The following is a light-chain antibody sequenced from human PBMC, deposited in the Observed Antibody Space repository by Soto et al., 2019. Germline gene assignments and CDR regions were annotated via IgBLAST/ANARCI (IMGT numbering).Light chain of an antibody. CDR1: QSISSY. V-gene: IGKV1-9*01. Sequence: IPLTQSPSSLSSSLGDRVTLTCRASQSISSYLAWYQQKPGKAPKLLIYAASTLQSGVPSRFSGSGSGTDFTLTISSLQPEDFATYYCQQLNSYPITFGQGTRLENK. J-gene: IGKJ5*01. CDR2: AAS. CDR3: QQLNSYPIT.